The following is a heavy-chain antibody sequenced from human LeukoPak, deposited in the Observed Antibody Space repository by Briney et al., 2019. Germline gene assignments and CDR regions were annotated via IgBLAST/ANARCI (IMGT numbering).Heavy chain of an antibody. CDR3: ARGYYYDSSVAY. D-gene: IGHD3-22*01. Sequence: PGGSLGLSCAASGFTFSTFGFNRVRQAPGKGLEWVSSISHSSTYISYADSVKGRFTISRDNARNSLYLQMNSLRAEDTAVYYCARGYYYDSSVAYWGQGILVTVSS. CDR1: GFTFSTFG. V-gene: IGHV3-21*01. CDR2: ISHSSTYI. J-gene: IGHJ4*02.